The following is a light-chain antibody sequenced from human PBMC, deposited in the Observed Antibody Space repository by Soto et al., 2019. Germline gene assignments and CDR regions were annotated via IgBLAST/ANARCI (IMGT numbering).Light chain of an antibody. CDR3: QSYDSSLSGWV. CDR2: GNS. CDR1: SSNIGAGYG. Sequence: QSVLTQPPSVSGAPGQRVTMSCTGSSSNIGAGYGVHWYQQLPGTAPKLLIYGNSNRPSGVPDRFSGSKSGTSASLAITGLQAEDEADYYCQSYDSSLSGWVFGGGTKPTVL. J-gene: IGLJ3*02. V-gene: IGLV1-40*01.